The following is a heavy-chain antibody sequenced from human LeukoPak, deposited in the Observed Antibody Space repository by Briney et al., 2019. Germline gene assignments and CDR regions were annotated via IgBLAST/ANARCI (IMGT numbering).Heavy chain of an antibody. CDR1: GFSFSTYT. V-gene: IGHV3-30-3*01. Sequence: GGSLRLSSAASGFSFSTYTMNWVRQAPGKGLERVAGIQHDGSRTYYADSVKGRFTISRDNSRNTLFLQMNSLRAEDTAVYYCAKVAHPYSGSYFDYWGQGTLVTVSS. CDR3: AKVAHPYSGSYFDY. J-gene: IGHJ4*02. CDR2: IQHDGSRT. D-gene: IGHD1-26*01.